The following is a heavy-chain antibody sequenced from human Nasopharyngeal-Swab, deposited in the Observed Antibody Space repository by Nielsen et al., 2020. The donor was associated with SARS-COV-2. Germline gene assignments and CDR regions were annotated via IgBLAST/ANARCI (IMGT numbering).Heavy chain of an antibody. V-gene: IGHV3-48*04. J-gene: IGHJ5*02. CDR2: ISSSGSTI. Sequence: GESLKISCAASGFTFSSYSMNWVRQAPGKGLEWVSSISSSGSTIYYADSVKGRFTISRDNAKNSLYLQMNSLRAEDTAVYYCARDGTYYYDSSGYWGFDPWGQGTLVTVSS. D-gene: IGHD3-22*01. CDR1: GFTFSSYS. CDR3: ARDGTYYYDSSGYWGFDP.